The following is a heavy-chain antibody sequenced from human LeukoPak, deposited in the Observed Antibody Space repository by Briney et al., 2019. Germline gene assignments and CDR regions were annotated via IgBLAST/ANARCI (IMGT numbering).Heavy chain of an antibody. CDR2: INPNSGGT. V-gene: IGHV1-2*02. D-gene: IGHD5-12*01. CDR1: GYTFTGYY. CDR3: ARDILATERIDY. Sequence: GASVKVSCKASGYTFTGYYMHRVRQAPGQGLEWMGWINPNSGGTNYAQKFQGRVTMTRDTSISTAYMELSRLRSEDTAVYYCARDILATERIDYWGQGTLVTVSS. J-gene: IGHJ4*02.